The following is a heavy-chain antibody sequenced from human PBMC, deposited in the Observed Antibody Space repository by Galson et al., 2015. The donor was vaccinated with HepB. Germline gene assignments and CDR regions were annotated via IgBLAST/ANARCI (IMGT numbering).Heavy chain of an antibody. J-gene: IGHJ4*02. V-gene: IGHV7-4-1*02. CDR2: INTSTGKP. CDR1: GYPFTSYA. D-gene: IGHD2/OR15-2a*01. Sequence: SVKVSCKASGYPFTSYAVNWVRQAPGQGLEWMGWINTSTGKPTYAQRFTGRFVFSLDTSVNTAFLQINSLKAEDTAVYFCARTFYCDYWGQGALVTVSS. CDR3: ARTFYCDY.